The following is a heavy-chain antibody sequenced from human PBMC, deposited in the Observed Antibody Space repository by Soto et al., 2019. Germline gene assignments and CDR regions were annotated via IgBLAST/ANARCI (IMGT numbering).Heavy chain of an antibody. CDR3: AKATATGGGAFEI. D-gene: IGHD2-8*02. CDR2: ILVGGST. Sequence: AGGSLRLSCAVSGFICSSYDMSWVRQAPGKGLAWVSTILVGGSTHYEDSVQGRFTISRDTSKNTVYLHMNSLTAGDTAVYYCAKATATGGGAFEIYGQGTMVT. J-gene: IGHJ3*02. CDR1: GFICSSYD. V-gene: IGHV3-23*01.